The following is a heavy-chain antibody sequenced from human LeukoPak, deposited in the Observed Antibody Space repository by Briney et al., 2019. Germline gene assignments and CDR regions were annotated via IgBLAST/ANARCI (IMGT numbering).Heavy chain of an antibody. D-gene: IGHD2-2*01. CDR2: IYTSGST. CDR1: GGSISSGSYY. Sequence: SQTLSLTCTVSGGSISSGSYYWSWIRQPAGKGLEWIGRIYTSGSTNYNPSLKSRVTISVDTSKNQFSLKLSSVTAADTAVYYCARSPGGFVVVPAAIDHWGQGTLVTVSS. CDR3: ARSPGGFVVVPAAIDH. J-gene: IGHJ4*02. V-gene: IGHV4-61*02.